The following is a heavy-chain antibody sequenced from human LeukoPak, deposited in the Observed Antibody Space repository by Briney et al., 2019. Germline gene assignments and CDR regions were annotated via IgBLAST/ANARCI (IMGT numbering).Heavy chain of an antibody. D-gene: IGHD6-19*01. CDR3: AGLGYSSGWYQQYYFDY. J-gene: IGHJ4*02. CDR2: IYYSGST. CDR1: GGSISSSSYY. Sequence: KPSETLSLTCTVSGGSISSSSYYWGWTRQPPGKGLEWIGSIYYSGSTYYNPSLKSRVTISVDTSKNQFSLKLSSVTAADTAVYYCAGLGYSSGWYQQYYFDYWGQGTLVTVSS. V-gene: IGHV4-39*01.